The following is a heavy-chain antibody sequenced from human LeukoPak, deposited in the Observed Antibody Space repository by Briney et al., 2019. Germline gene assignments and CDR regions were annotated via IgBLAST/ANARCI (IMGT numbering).Heavy chain of an antibody. CDR1: GFSFSTYT. CDR2: IASSGGNR. V-gene: IGHV3-64*01. CDR3: AREYCTCNSGYPWGLGY. D-gene: IGHD2-2*01. J-gene: IGHJ4*02. Sequence: GGSLRLSCAASGFSFSTYTMRWVRQAPGEGLEYVSGIASSGGNRNYDSSVKGRFTIVRDNFKITVYLQIGRLRAEDRAVYYCAREYCTCNSGYPWGLGYWGQGTLVTVSS.